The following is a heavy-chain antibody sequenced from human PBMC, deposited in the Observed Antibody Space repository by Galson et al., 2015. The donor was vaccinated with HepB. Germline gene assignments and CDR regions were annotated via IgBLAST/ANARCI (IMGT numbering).Heavy chain of an antibody. J-gene: IGHJ6*03. Sequence: PALVKPTQTLTLTCTFSGFSLSTSGVGVGWIRQPPGKALEWLALIYWDDDKRYSPSLKSRLTITKDTSKNQAVLTMTNMDPVDTATYYCAHSIRYSSSRPGYYYYMDVWGKGTTVTVSS. D-gene: IGHD6-6*01. V-gene: IGHV2-5*02. CDR1: GFSLSTSGVG. CDR2: IYWDDDK. CDR3: AHSIRYSSSRPGYYYYMDV.